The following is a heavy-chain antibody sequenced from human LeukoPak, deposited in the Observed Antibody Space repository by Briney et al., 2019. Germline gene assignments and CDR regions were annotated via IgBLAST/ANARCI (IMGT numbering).Heavy chain of an antibody. CDR2: IYYSGST. J-gene: IGHJ4*02. D-gene: IGHD1-26*01. CDR3: ARNEWELNFDY. Sequence: SETLSLTCTVSGGSISSSSYYWGWIRQPPGKGLEWIGSIYYSGSTYYNPSLKSRVTISVDTSKNQFSLKLSSVTAADTAVYYCARNEWELNFDYWGQGTLVTASS. V-gene: IGHV4-39*01. CDR1: GGSISSSSYY.